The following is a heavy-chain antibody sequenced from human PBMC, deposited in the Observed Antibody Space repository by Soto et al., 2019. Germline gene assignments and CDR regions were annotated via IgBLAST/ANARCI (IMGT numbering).Heavy chain of an antibody. D-gene: IGHD6-13*01. CDR3: AFKAGKQQLVYYFDF. J-gene: IGHJ4*02. CDR2: ISESGASGART. CDR1: GFTFSTYA. Sequence: GGSLRLSCAASGFTFSTYAMSWVRQAPGKGLEWVSGISESGASGARTYYTDSVKGRFTISRDSSENTLYLQMNSLRAEDAAVYYCAFKAGKQQLVYYFDFWGQGTLVTVSS. V-gene: IGHV3-23*01.